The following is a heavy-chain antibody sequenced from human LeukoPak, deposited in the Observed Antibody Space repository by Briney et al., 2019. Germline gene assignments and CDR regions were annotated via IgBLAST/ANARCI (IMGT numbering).Heavy chain of an antibody. CDR3: ARVPRYGSGSYYPDY. Sequence: SETLSLTCTVSGGSISSYYWSWIRQHPGKGLEWIGYIYYSGSTYYNPSLKSRVTISVDTSKNQFSLKLSSVTAADTAVYYCARVPRYGSGSYYPDYWGQGTLVTVSS. V-gene: IGHV4-59*06. CDR1: GGSISSYY. CDR2: IYYSGST. D-gene: IGHD3-10*01. J-gene: IGHJ4*02.